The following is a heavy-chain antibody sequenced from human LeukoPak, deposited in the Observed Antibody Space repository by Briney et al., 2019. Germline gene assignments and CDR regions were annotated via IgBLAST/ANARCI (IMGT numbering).Heavy chain of an antibody. D-gene: IGHD4-23*01. V-gene: IGHV5-51*01. CDR3: ARRLDYGGNSHGY. CDR1: GYSFTSYW. CDR2: IYPGDSDT. Sequence: GESLKISCKGPGYSFTSYWIGWVRQMPGKGLEWMGIIYPGDSDTRYSPSFQGQVTISADKSISTAYLQWSSLKASDTAIYYCARRLDYGGNSHGYWGQGTLVTVSS. J-gene: IGHJ4*02.